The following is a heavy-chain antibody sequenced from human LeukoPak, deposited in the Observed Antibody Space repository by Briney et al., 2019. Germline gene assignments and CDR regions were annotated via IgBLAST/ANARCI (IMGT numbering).Heavy chain of an antibody. D-gene: IGHD3-10*01. CDR2: MNPNSGNT. CDR1: GYTFTSYD. J-gene: IGHJ4*02. Sequence: ASVKVSCKASGYTFTSYDINWVRQATGQGLKWMGWMNPNSGNTGYAQKFQGRVTMTRNTSISTAYMELSSLRSEDTAVYYCARGTVYYGSGSRPLGYWGQGTLVTVSS. CDR3: ARGTVYYGSGSRPLGY. V-gene: IGHV1-8*01.